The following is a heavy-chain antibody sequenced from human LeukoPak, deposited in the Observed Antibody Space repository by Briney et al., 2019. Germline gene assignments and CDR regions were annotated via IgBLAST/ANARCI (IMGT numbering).Heavy chain of an antibody. CDR2: ISSSSSTI. J-gene: IGHJ4*02. CDR1: GFTFSSYS. V-gene: IGHV3-48*02. Sequence: GGSLRLSCAASGFTFSSYSMNSVRQAPGKGLEWVSYISSSSSTIYYADSVKGRFTISRDNAKNSLSLQMNSLRDEDTAVYYCAREERQWLVKGLDYWGQGTLVTVSS. CDR3: AREERQWLVKGLDY. D-gene: IGHD6-19*01.